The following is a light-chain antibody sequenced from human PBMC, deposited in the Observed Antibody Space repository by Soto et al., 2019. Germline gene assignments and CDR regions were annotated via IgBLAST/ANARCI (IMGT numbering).Light chain of an antibody. V-gene: IGLV2-8*01. CDR2: EVS. Sequence: QSVLTQPPSASGSPGQSVTISCTGTSSDVGGYDFVSWYQQHPGKAPKLMIYEVSKRPSGVPARFSGSKSGNTASLTVSGLQNEDDADYYCSSFAGRNKVFGGGTKLTVL. J-gene: IGLJ2*01. CDR3: SSFAGRNKV. CDR1: SSDVGGYDF.